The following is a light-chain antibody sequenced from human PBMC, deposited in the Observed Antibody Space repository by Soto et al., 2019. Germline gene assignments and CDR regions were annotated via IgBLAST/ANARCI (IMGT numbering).Light chain of an antibody. CDR1: QSVSSSY. V-gene: IGKV3-20*01. CDR2: CAA. CDR3: QQYCSSHYT. Sequence: EIVLTQYPGTLSLSPGERATLSCRASQSVSSSYLAWYQQKPGQAPRLLIYCAATRATGIPEMFSGSRYGTDFTLTISILEPEDDAVYYSQQYCSSHYTCDQGTKLETK. J-gene: IGKJ2*01.